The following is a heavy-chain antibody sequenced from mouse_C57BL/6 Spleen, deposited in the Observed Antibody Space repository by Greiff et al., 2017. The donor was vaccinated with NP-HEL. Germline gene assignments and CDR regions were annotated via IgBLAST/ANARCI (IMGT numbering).Heavy chain of an antibody. CDR2: ISNLAYSI. J-gene: IGHJ1*03. Sequence: EVMLVESGGGLVQPGGSLKLSCAASGFTFSDYGMAWVRQAPRKGPEWVAFISNLAYSIYYADTVTGRFTISRENAKNTLYLEMSSLRSEDTAMYYCARRAVVAPYFDVWGTGTTVTVSS. CDR1: GFTFSDYG. D-gene: IGHD1-1*01. CDR3: ARRAVVAPYFDV. V-gene: IGHV5-15*01.